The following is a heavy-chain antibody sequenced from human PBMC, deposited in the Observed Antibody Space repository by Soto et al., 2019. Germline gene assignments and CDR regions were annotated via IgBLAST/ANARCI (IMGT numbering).Heavy chain of an antibody. CDR1: GYKFTSSW. J-gene: IGHJ5*02. Sequence: PGESLKISCRTSGYKFTSSWIAWVRQKPGKGLEWMGIIFPSDSDTRYSPSFQGQVTISADRSTSTVFLQWASLKASDTAVYFCARKDKRGYFNSFDPWGPGTLVTGS. CDR2: IFPSDSDT. V-gene: IGHV5-51*01. CDR3: ARKDKRGYFNSFDP. D-gene: IGHD2-21*02.